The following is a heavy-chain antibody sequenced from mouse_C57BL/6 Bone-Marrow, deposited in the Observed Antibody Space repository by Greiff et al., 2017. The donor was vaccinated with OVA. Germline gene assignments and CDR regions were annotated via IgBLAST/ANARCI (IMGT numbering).Heavy chain of an antibody. Sequence: VQLKESGPVLVKPGASVKMSCKASGYTFTDYYMNWVKQSHGKSLEWIGVINPYNGGTSYNQKFKGKATLTVDKSSSTAYMELNSLTSEDSAVYYCARDPYYGSSYAMDYWGQGTSVTVSS. CDR3: ARDPYYGSSYAMDY. V-gene: IGHV1-19*01. CDR1: GYTFTDYY. CDR2: INPYNGGT. D-gene: IGHD1-1*01. J-gene: IGHJ4*01.